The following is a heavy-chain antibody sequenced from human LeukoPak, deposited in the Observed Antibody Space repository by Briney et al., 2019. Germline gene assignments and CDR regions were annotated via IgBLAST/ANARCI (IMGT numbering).Heavy chain of an antibody. Sequence: PSETLSLTCAVYGGSFSNYYWTWIRQPPGKGLEWIGGIYHSGITRYNPSLKSRVTISVDTSKNQFSLKLRSVTAADAAVYYCARFYDYYYYMDVWGKGTTVSVAS. V-gene: IGHV4-34*01. CDR3: ARFYDYYYYMDV. CDR2: IYHSGIT. CDR1: GGSFSNYY. J-gene: IGHJ6*03.